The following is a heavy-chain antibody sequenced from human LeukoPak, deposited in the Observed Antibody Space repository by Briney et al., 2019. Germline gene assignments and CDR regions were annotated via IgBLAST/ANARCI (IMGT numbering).Heavy chain of an antibody. CDR3: ARIAAPSY. D-gene: IGHD6-6*01. CDR2: INHSGST. CDR1: GGSFSGYY. J-gene: IGHJ4*02. V-gene: IGHV4-34*01. Sequence: SETLSLTCAVYGGSFSGYYWSWIRQPTGKGLEWIGEINHSGSTNYNPSLKSRVTISVDTSKNQFSLKLSSVTAADTAVYYCARIAAPSYWGQGTLVTVSS.